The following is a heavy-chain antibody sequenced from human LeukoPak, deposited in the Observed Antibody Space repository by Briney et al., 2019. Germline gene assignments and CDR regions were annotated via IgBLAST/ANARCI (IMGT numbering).Heavy chain of an antibody. Sequence: GGSLRLSCAASGFTFSSYAMSWVRQAPGKGLEWVSAISGSGGSTYYADSVKGRFTISRDNSKNTLYLQMNSLRAEDTAVYYCATTRCGGDCYYYFDYWGQGTLVTVSS. J-gene: IGHJ4*02. D-gene: IGHD2-21*01. V-gene: IGHV3-23*01. CDR3: ATTRCGGDCYYYFDY. CDR1: GFTFSSYA. CDR2: ISGSGGST.